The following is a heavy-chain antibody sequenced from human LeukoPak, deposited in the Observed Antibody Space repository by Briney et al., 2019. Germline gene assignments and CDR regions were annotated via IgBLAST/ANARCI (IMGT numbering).Heavy chain of an antibody. V-gene: IGHV4-31*03. D-gene: IGHD6-19*01. Sequence: PSQTLSLTCTVSGGSISSGGHYWSWIRQHPGKGLEWIGYIYYSGSTYYNPSLKSRVTISVDTSKNQFSLKLSSVTAADTAVYYCARAEYSSRSYYYYYMDVWGKGTTVTVSS. CDR1: GGSISSGGHY. CDR2: IYYSGST. J-gene: IGHJ6*03. CDR3: ARAEYSSRSYYYYYMDV.